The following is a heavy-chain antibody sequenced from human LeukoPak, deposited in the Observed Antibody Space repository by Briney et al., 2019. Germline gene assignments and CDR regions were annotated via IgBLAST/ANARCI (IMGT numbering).Heavy chain of an antibody. CDR1: GFTFSSYS. CDR3: AKPLWFGENYFDY. D-gene: IGHD3-10*01. CDR2: ISSSSSTI. V-gene: IGHV3-48*01. J-gene: IGHJ4*02. Sequence: PGGSLRLSCAASGFTFSSYSMNWVRQAPGKGLEWVSYISSSSSTIYYADSVKGRFTISRDNSKNTLYLQMNSLRTEDTAVYYCAKPLWFGENYFDYWGQGTLVTVSS.